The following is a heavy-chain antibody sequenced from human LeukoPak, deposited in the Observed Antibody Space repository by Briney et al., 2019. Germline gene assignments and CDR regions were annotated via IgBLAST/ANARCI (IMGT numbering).Heavy chain of an antibody. CDR1: GFTFGDYA. D-gene: IGHD6-13*01. J-gene: IGHJ6*03. Sequence: GGSLRLSCTASGFTFGDYAMSWVRQAPGKGLEWVSYISSSGSPIYYADSVKGRFTISRDNAKNSLYLQMNSLRAEDTAVYYCARDPSSWYGYYYMDVWGKGTTVTISS. CDR3: ARDPSSWYGYYYMDV. V-gene: IGHV3-48*03. CDR2: ISSSGSPI.